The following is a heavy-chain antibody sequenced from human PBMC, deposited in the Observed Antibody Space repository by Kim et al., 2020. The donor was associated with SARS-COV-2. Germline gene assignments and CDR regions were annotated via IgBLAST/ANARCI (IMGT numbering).Heavy chain of an antibody. J-gene: IGHJ4*02. V-gene: IGHV3-30*18. Sequence: GGSLRLSCAASGFTFSTYGMYWVRQAPGKGLEWVSIISSDASGKFYADSVKGRFTISRDNSNNMLYLQMSSLRVEDTAVYYCGKRQFTGVVKAAIDYWGQGTLVTVSS. D-gene: IGHD2-2*01. CDR2: ISSDASGK. CDR3: GKRQFTGVVKAAIDY. CDR1: GFTFSTYG.